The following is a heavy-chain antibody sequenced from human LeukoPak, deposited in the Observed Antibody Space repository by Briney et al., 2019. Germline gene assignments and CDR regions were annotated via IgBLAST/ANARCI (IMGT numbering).Heavy chain of an antibody. CDR2: INPNSGGT. J-gene: IGHJ5*02. CDR3: AREGEYYDFWSGPPPYNWFDP. Sequence: ASVKVSCKASGYTFTGYYMHWVRQAPGQGLEWMGWINPNSGGTNYAQKFQGRVTMTRDTSISTGYVELSRLRSDDTAVYYCAREGEYYDFWSGPPPYNWFDPWGQGTLVTVSS. V-gene: IGHV1-2*02. D-gene: IGHD3-3*01. CDR1: GYTFTGYY.